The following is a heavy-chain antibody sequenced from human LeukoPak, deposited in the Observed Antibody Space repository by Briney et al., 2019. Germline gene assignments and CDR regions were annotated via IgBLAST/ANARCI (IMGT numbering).Heavy chain of an antibody. J-gene: IGHJ4*02. D-gene: IGHD2-21*01. CDR1: GFTFSSYG. V-gene: IGHV3-30*02. Sequence: PAGSLRLSCAASGFTFSSYGMHWVRQAPGKGLVWVAFIRYDGSNKYYADSGKGRFTIYRDNSTNTLYLQMNSLRAEDTAVYDCAKEDQIVLDYWGQGAMVSVSS. CDR3: AKEDQIVLDY. CDR2: IRYDGSNK.